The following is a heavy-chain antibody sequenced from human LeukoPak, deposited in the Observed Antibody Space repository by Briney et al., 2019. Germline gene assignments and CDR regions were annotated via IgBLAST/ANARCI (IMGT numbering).Heavy chain of an antibody. CDR1: GFTFSSFD. CDR2: IGTAGDT. V-gene: IGHV3-13*04. J-gene: IGHJ4*02. Sequence: GGSLRLSCAASGFTFSSFDMHWVRQATGKGLEWVSGIGTAGDTYYPGSVRGRFTISRENAKNPLYLQMNSLRAGDTAVYYCARGMGATTQSLFDQWGQGTLVTVSS. CDR3: ARGMGATTQSLFDQ. D-gene: IGHD1-26*01.